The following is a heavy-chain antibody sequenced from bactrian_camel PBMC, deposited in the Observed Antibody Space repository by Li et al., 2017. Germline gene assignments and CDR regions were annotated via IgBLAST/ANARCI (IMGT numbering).Heavy chain of an antibody. CDR2: IAPATGTT. V-gene: IGHV3S54*01. J-gene: IGHJ4*01. Sequence: HVQLVESGGGSVQAGGSLTLSCAASGSGYISGTACMGWFRQVPGKEREGVAAIAPATGTTFYSDSVKGRFTITRVNANNTLHLQMNSLKAEDTAVYYCAADLGWCGSRPLQREFRNWGQGTQVTVS. CDR3: AADLGWCGSRPLQREFRN. CDR1: GSGYISGTAC. D-gene: IGHD2*01.